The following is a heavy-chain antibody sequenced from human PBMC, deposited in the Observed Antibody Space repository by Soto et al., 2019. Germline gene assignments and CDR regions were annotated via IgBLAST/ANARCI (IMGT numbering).Heavy chain of an antibody. J-gene: IGHJ6*02. CDR1: VFTFSVYS. CDR2: IPQDGVDG. D-gene: IGHD2-21*02. V-gene: IGHV3-7*03. Sequence: PGGSLRSSCEVSVFTFSVYSMSWVRQSPGKGLEWVAKIPQDGVDGHYADSVKGRFTISRDNGKNSLYLQLNNLRAEVTAVYYCARDHLILPAHDFFYGSDVWGRGATVTVSS. CDR3: ARDHLILPAHDFFYGSDV.